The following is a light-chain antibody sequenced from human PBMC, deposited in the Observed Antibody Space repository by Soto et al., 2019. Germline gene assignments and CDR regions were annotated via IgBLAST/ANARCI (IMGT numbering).Light chain of an antibody. Sequence: QSALTQPPSASGSPGQSVTISCTGTSSDVGGYNYVSWYQQHPDKAPKLMIYEVTKRPSGVPDRFSGSKSGNTASLTVSGLQAEDEADYYCASYAGSNNFVVFGGGTQLPVL. V-gene: IGLV2-8*01. J-gene: IGLJ2*01. CDR3: ASYAGSNNFVV. CDR1: SSDVGGYNY. CDR2: EVT.